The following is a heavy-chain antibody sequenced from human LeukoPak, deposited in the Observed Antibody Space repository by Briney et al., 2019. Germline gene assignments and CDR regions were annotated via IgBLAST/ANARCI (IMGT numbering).Heavy chain of an antibody. D-gene: IGHD6-19*01. CDR3: VRDLGISGWYAPPLGYFDS. V-gene: IGHV1-2*02. CDR2: INPKSGGT. J-gene: IGHJ4*02. Sequence: GASVKVSCKASGYTFSAYCMHWVRQAPGQGLEWTGWINPKSGGTNYAQQFQDRVTMTRDTSISSTYMELSRLKSDDTAVYYCVRDLGISGWYAPPLGYFDSWGQGTLVTVSS. CDR1: GYTFSAYC.